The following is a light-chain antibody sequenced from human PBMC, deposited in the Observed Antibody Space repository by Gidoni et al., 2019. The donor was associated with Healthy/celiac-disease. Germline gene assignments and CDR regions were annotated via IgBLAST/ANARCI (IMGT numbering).Light chain of an antibody. CDR1: QSGSSN. V-gene: IGKV3-15*01. J-gene: IGKJ1*01. Sequence: EIVMTQAPATLSVSPGERATLSCRASQSGSSNLAWYQQKPGQAPRLLIYGASTRATGIPARFRGSWSGTEFTLTISSLQSEDFAVYYCQQYNNWPPWTFGQGTKVEIK. CDR3: QQYNNWPPWT. CDR2: GAS.